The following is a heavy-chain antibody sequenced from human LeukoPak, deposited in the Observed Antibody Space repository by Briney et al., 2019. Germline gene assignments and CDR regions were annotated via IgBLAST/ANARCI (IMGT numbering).Heavy chain of an antibody. J-gene: IGHJ5*02. Sequence: SETLSLTCTVSGGSISSSSYYWGWIRQPPGKGLEWIGYIYHSGSTYYNPSLKSRVTISVDRSKNQFSLKLSSVTAADTAVYYCARSIAVAGTPGGGWFDPWGQGTLVTVSS. CDR3: ARSIAVAGTPGGGWFDP. CDR2: IYHSGST. D-gene: IGHD6-19*01. CDR1: GGSISSSSYY. V-gene: IGHV4-39*07.